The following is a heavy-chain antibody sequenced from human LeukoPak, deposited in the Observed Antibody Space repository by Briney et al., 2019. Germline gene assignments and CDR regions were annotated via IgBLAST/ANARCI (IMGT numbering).Heavy chain of an antibody. CDR3: ARAGDDYGDYEAFDI. CDR2: MNPNSGNT. Sequence: ASVKVSCKASGYTFTTYDINWVRQATGQGLEWMGWMNPNSGNTGYAQKFQGRVTITRNTSISTAYMELSSLRSEDTAVYYCARAGDDYGDYEAFDIWGQGTMVTVSS. J-gene: IGHJ3*02. D-gene: IGHD4-17*01. CDR1: GYTFTTYD. V-gene: IGHV1-8*03.